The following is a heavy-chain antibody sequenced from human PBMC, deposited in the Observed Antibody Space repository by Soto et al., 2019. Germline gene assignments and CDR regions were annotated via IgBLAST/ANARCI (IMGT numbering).Heavy chain of an antibody. D-gene: IGHD6-19*01. CDR2: INSDGSST. V-gene: IGHV3-74*01. J-gene: IGHJ4*02. CDR3: ARDPAPSGWYDY. Sequence: GSLRLSCAASGFSFSNYWMHWVRQVPGKGLVWVSRINSDGSSTSYADSVKGRFTISRDNAKNRLYLQMNSLRTEDTALYYCARDPAPSGWYDYWGQGTLVTVSS. CDR1: GFSFSNYW.